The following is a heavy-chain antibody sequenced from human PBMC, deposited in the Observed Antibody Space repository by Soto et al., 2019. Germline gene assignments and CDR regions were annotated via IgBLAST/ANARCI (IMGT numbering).Heavy chain of an antibody. V-gene: IGHV3-73*01. D-gene: IGHD3-3*01. CDR1: RFTFSGSG. CDR2: IRTKNNNYAT. CDR3: SRGWDFWSGHLTH. J-gene: IGHJ4*02. Sequence: GGSPRISCVSSRFTFSGSGMHWVRQAPGKGLEWVGRIRTKNNNYATFYGESVKGRFTISRDDSKNTAYLQMDSLNTEDTAVYYCSRGWDFWSGHLTHWGQGTLVTVSS.